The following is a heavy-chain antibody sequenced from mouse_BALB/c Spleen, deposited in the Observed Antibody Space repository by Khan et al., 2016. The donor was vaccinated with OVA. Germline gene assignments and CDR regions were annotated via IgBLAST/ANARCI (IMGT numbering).Heavy chain of an antibody. Sequence: VQLQQSGPELEKPGASVKISCKASGYSFTGYNMNWVKQSNGKSLEWIGNIDPYYGGATYNQKFKGKATLTVDKSSSTAYMQLKSLTSEDSAVYYCTRGYGNYVRYYFDYWGQGTMLTVAS. D-gene: IGHD2-10*02. CDR2: IDPYYGGA. CDR1: GYSFTGYN. V-gene: IGHV1-39*01. CDR3: TRGYGNYVRYYFDY. J-gene: IGHJ2*01.